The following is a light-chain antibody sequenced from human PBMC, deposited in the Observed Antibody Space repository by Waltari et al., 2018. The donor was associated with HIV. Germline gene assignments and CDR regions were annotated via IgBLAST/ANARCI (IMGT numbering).Light chain of an antibody. CDR1: SNDVGAYNY. CDR3: CSSAGRYIFV. Sequence: QSALTQSRSVSGSPGQSITISCTGTSNDVGAYNYVSWYQQHPGRAPRLLIFDFIKRPPGVPDRFSGSKSGNTASLTISVLQAEDEADYYCCSSAGRYIFVVGTGTKVTVL. J-gene: IGLJ1*01. CDR2: DFI. V-gene: IGLV2-11*01.